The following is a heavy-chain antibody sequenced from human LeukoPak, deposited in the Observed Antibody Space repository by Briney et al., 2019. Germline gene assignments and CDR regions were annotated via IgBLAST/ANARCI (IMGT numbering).Heavy chain of an antibody. CDR3: MASSSPKNYYYYMDV. D-gene: IGHD6-19*01. J-gene: IGHJ6*03. CDR1: GGSISSGSYY. CDR2: IYTSGST. V-gene: IGHV4-61*02. Sequence: PSETLSLTCTVSGGSISSGSYYWSWIRQPAGKGLEWIGRIYTSGSTNYNPSLKSRVTISVDTSKNQFSLKLSSVTAADTAVYYCMASSSPKNYYYYMDVWGKGTTVTISS.